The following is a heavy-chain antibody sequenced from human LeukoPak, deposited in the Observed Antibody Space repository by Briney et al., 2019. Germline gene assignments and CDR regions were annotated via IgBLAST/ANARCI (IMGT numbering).Heavy chain of an antibody. CDR3: AKDISGSYYGLFDY. CDR2: ISGSGGST. J-gene: IGHJ4*02. CDR1: GFTFSSYG. Sequence: GGSLRLSCAASGFTFSSYGMSWARQPPGKGLEWVSAISGSGGSTYYADSVKGRFTISRDNSKKTLNLHMTSLRAEDTAVYYCAKDISGSYYGLFDYWGQGTLVTVSS. V-gene: IGHV3-23*01. D-gene: IGHD1-26*01.